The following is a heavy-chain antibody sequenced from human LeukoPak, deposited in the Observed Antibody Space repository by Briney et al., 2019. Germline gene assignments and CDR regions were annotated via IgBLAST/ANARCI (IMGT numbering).Heavy chain of an antibody. Sequence: SETLSLTCIVSGGSISSYYWSWIRQPPGKGLEWIGYIYYSGSTNYNPSLKSRVTISVDTSKNQFSLKLSSVTAADTAVYYCARDVSSSWYGAWYFDLWGRGTLVTVSS. CDR2: IYYSGST. D-gene: IGHD6-13*01. CDR3: ARDVSSSWYGAWYFDL. J-gene: IGHJ2*01. V-gene: IGHV4-59*01. CDR1: GGSISSYY.